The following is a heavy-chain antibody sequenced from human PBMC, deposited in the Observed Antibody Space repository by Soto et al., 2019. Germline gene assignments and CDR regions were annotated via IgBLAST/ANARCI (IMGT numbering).Heavy chain of an antibody. CDR2: ISSSSSYI. D-gene: IGHD5-12*01. CDR1: GFTFSSYS. J-gene: IGHJ6*02. CDR3: ARAGDVDIVVSSYYYYGMDV. Sequence: VQLVESGGGVVQPGRSLRLSCAASGFTFSSYSMNWVRQAPGKGLEWVSSISSSSSYIYYADSVKGRFTISRDNAKNSLYLQMNSLRAEDTAVYYCARAGDVDIVVSSYYYYGMDVWGQGTTVTVSS. V-gene: IGHV3-21*01.